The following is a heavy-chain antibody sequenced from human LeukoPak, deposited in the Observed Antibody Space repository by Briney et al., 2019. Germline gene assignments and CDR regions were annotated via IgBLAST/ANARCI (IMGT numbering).Heavy chain of an antibody. J-gene: IGHJ3*02. V-gene: IGHV4-4*07. CDR2: IYTSGNT. CDR1: GGSISSYY. Sequence: SETLSLTCTVSGGSISSYYWSWLRQPAGKGLEWIGRIYTSGNTNYNPSLKSRVTISVDTSKNQFSLKLSSVTAADTAVYYCARVRYSGAFDIWGQGTMVTVSS. CDR3: ARVRYSGAFDI. D-gene: IGHD1-26*01.